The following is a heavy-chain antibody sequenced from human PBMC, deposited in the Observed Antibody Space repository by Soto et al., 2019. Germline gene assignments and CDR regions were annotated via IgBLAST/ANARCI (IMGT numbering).Heavy chain of an antibody. CDR3: AKNGQPPYYYYSMDV. J-gene: IGHJ6*02. CDR2: ISGYNGDT. D-gene: IGHD2-8*01. V-gene: IGHV1-18*01. CDR1: GYNFTRYG. Sequence: VSCKASGYNFTRYGNSWVRQAPGQGLEWMGWISGYNGDTNYAQKFQGRVSMTIDTSTTTAYMELRSLTSDDTAVYYCAKNGQPPYYYYSMDVWGQGTTVTVSS.